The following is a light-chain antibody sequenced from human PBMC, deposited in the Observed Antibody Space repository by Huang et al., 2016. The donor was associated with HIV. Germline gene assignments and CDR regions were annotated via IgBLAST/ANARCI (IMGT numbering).Light chain of an antibody. CDR3: QQYNDWPPYT. CDR2: DVS. J-gene: IGKJ2*01. CDR1: QSIGNN. Sequence: EILMTQSPATLSVSPGEGAALSCRASQSIGNNLAWYQQRPGQTPRLLIYDVSIRATGVPARFSGSGSGTEFTLTVSDLQSEDFAFYYCQQYNDWPPYTFGQGTRLEI. V-gene: IGKV3D-15*03.